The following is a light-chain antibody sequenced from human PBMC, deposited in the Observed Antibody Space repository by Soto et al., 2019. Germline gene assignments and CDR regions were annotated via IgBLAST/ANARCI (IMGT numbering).Light chain of an antibody. CDR3: SSFTSDRIYV. CDR2: GVT. CDR1: HKDIGTYDY. Sequence: QSALAQPTSVSGSPGQSITISCTGNHKDIGTYDYVSWYQQHPGRAPRLLIYGVTTRPSGISDRFSASKSGLTASLTISGLQPEDEADYYCSSFTSDRIYVFGPGTKVTVL. V-gene: IGLV2-14*03. J-gene: IGLJ1*01.